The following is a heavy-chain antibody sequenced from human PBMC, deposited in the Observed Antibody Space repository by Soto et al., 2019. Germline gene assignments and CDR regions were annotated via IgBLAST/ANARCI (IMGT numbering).Heavy chain of an antibody. Sequence: QMQLVQSRAEVKKTGSSVTVSCKALGNTFTYRYLHWVRQAPGQALEWMGWITPFSGDVHYAQEFQERVTITRDRSINTAYMQMSSLRSEDTAMYFCAGGGAGSGPFTWELPDHWGQGTLVTVSS. CDR1: GNTFTYRY. CDR3: AGGGAGSGPFTWELPDH. V-gene: IGHV1-45*02. D-gene: IGHD1-26*01. J-gene: IGHJ4*02. CDR2: ITPFSGDV.